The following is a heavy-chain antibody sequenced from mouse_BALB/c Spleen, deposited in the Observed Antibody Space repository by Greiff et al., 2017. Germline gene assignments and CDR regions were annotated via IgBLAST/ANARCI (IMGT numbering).Heavy chain of an antibody. CDR2: IYPGNSDT. Sequence: EVKVVESGTVLARPGASVKMSCKASGYTFTSYWMHWVKQRPGQGLEWIGAIYPGNSDTSYNQKFKGKAKLTAVTSTSTAYMELSSLTNEDSAVYYCTRGEYGKDYAMDYWGQGTSVTVSS. CDR1: GYTFTSYW. D-gene: IGHD2-10*02. CDR3: TRGEYGKDYAMDY. J-gene: IGHJ4*01. V-gene: IGHV1-5*01.